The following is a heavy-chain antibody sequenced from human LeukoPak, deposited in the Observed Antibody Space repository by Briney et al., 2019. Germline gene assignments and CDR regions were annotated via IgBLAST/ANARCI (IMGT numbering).Heavy chain of an antibody. Sequence: PGRSLRLSCAASGFTFDDYAMHWVRQAPGKGLEWVSGISWNSGSIGHADSVKGRFTISRDNAKNSLYLQMNSLRAEDTALYYCAKDSRYSDWPPNYGMDVWGQGTTVTVSS. CDR3: AKDSRYSDWPPNYGMDV. J-gene: IGHJ6*02. V-gene: IGHV3-9*01. CDR1: GFTFDDYA. CDR2: ISWNSGSI. D-gene: IGHD3-9*01.